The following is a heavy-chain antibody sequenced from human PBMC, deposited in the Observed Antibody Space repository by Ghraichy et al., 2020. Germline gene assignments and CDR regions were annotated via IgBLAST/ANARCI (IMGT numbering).Heavy chain of an antibody. Sequence: GGSLRLSCTASGFAFNTYTMNWVRQAPGKGLEWVSSLSGTGSSTYYADSVKGRFTITRDNSNNTLSLQMNSLRAEDTAVYYCARGSGNYHYHYYGMDVWGQGTTVTVSS. CDR3: ARGSGNYHYHYYGMDV. CDR2: LSGTGSST. J-gene: IGHJ6*02. D-gene: IGHD1-26*01. V-gene: IGHV3-23*01. CDR1: GFAFNTYT.